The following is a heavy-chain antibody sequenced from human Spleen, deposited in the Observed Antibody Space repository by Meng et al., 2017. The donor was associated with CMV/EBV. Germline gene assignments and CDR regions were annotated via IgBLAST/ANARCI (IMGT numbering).Heavy chain of an antibody. V-gene: IGHV3-23*05. J-gene: IGHJ6*02. CDR1: GFSFTSYA. CDR2: IYSDGVDT. D-gene: IGHD4/OR15-4a*01. Sequence: GESLKISCAASGFSFTSYAMSWVRQAPGKGLEWVSSIYSDGVDTYYADSVKGRFAISRDNAKNSLYLQMNSLRAEDTAVYYCARAGSMVPGGMDVWGQGTTVTVSS. CDR3: ARAGSMVPGGMDV.